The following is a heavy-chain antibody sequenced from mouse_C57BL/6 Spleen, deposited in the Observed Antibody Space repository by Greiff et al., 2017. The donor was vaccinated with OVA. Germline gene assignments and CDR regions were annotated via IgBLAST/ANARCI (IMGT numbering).Heavy chain of an antibody. CDR2: IDPSDSYT. CDR3: ARNGNYVRYFDV. D-gene: IGHD2-1*01. CDR1: GYTFTSYW. Sequence: QVQLKQPGAELVMPGASVKLSCKASGYTFTSYWMHWVKQRPGQGLEWIGEIDPSDSYTNYNQKFKGKSTLTVDKSSSTAYMQLSSLTSEDSAVYYCARNGNYVRYFDVWGTGTTVTVSS. J-gene: IGHJ1*03. V-gene: IGHV1-69*01.